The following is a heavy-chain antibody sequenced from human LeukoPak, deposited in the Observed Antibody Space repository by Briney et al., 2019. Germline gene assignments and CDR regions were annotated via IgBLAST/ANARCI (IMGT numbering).Heavy chain of an antibody. V-gene: IGHV4-34*01. CDR1: GGSFSGYY. Sequence: SETLSLTCAVYGGSFSGYYWSWIRQPPGKGLEWIGEINHSGSTNYNPSLKSRVTISVDTSKNQFSLKLSSVTAADTAVYHCARGRVSSSFGPIDYWGQGTLVTVSS. CDR2: INHSGST. J-gene: IGHJ4*02. D-gene: IGHD6-13*01. CDR3: ARGRVSSSFGPIDY.